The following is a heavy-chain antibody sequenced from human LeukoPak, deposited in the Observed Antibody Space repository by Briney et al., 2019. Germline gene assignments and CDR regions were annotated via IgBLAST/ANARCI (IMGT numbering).Heavy chain of an antibody. CDR3: AGYDFWSGYPYLFDY. Sequence: GGSLRLSCAASGFTVSSYEMNWVRQAPGKGLEWVSYISSSGSTIYYADSVKGRFTISRDNAKNSLYLQMNSLRAEDTAVYYCAGYDFWSGYPYLFDYWGQGTLVTVSS. V-gene: IGHV3-48*03. D-gene: IGHD3-3*01. CDR2: ISSSGSTI. CDR1: GFTVSSYE. J-gene: IGHJ4*02.